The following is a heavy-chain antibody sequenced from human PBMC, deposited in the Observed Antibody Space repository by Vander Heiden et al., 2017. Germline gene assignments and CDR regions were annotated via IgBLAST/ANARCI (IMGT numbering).Heavy chain of an antibody. V-gene: IGHV4-34*01. CDR3: ARGLETVSQSSPV. Sequence: QVQLQQWGAGLLKPSETLSLTCAVYGGSLSGFYWSWIRQPPGKGLEWIGEINRGGSTNYNPSLKSRVTISVDTSNNQFSLRLSSVTAADTAVYYGARGLETVSQSSPVWGQGTTGTVSS. CDR1: GGSLSGFY. CDR2: INRGGST. D-gene: IGHD4-17*01. J-gene: IGHJ6*02.